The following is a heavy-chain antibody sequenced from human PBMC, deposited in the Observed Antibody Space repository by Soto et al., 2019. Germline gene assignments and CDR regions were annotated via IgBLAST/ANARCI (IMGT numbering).Heavy chain of an antibody. CDR3: AKGPAGGDTHRSADY. Sequence: GGSLRLSCAASGFTFSNYGMHWVRQAPGKGLEWVAVIRNDGSNEYYADSVKGRFTISRDNPKHTLYLQMNSLRAEDTAVYYCAKGPAGGDTHRSADYWGQGTLVTVSS. V-gene: IGHV3-30*18. D-gene: IGHD3-16*01. CDR2: IRNDGSNE. J-gene: IGHJ4*02. CDR1: GFTFSNYG.